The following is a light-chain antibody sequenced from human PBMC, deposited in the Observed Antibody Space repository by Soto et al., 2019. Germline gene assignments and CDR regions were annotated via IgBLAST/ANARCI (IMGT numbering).Light chain of an antibody. Sequence: QSALTQPASVSGSPGQSITISCTGTSSDVGGYNYVSWYQQHPSKAPKLMNYDVSNRPSGVSKRFSGSKSGNTSSLTFSWLQAEDEADYYCSSYTSSSSYVFGTGTKVTVL. V-gene: IGLV2-14*01. J-gene: IGLJ1*01. CDR3: SSYTSSSSYV. CDR1: SSDVGGYNY. CDR2: DVS.